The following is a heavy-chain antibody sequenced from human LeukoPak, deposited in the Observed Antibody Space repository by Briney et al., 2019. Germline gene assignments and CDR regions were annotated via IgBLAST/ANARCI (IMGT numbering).Heavy chain of an antibody. Sequence: RGPLRLSCAASGFTFSSYWMSWVRQAPGKGLEWVANIKQDGSEKYYVDSVKGRFTISRDNAKNSLYLQMNSLRAEDTAVYYCAKDRHSGTFDYWGQGTLVTVSS. V-gene: IGHV3-7*03. CDR1: GFTFSSYW. J-gene: IGHJ4*02. CDR3: AKDRHSGTFDY. D-gene: IGHD1-26*01. CDR2: IKQDGSEK.